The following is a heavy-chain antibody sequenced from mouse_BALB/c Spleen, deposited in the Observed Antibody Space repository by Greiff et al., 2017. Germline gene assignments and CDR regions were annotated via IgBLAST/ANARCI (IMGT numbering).Heavy chain of an antibody. CDR2: ISSGGSYT. CDR3: ARKEYGNYLYYAMDY. J-gene: IGHJ4*01. CDR1: GFTFSSYA. D-gene: IGHD2-10*02. V-gene: IGHV5-9-3*01. Sequence: EVQLVESGGGLVKPGGSLKLSCAASGFTFSSYAMSWVRQTPEKRLEWVATISSGGSYTYYPDSVKGRFTISRDNAKNTLYLQMSSLRSEDTAMYYCARKEYGNYLYYAMDYWGQGTSVTVSS.